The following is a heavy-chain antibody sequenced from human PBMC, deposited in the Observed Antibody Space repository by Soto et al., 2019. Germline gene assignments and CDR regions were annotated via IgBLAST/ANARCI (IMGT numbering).Heavy chain of an antibody. CDR1: GGSISSSSYY. CDR3: ARLHPKYYDFWSGSEENYFDY. V-gene: IGHV4-39*01. Sequence: QLQLQESGPGLVKPSETLSLTCTVSGGSISSSSYYWGWIRQPPGKGLEWIGSIYYSGSTYYNPSLKSRGTISVATTNNLFYLTLRSMPATDKAMYYCARLHPKYYDFWSGSEENYFDYWGQGTLVTVCS. CDR2: IYYSGST. D-gene: IGHD3-3*01. J-gene: IGHJ4*02.